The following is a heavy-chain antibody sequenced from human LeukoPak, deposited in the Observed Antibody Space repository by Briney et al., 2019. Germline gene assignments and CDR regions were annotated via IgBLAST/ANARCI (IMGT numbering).Heavy chain of an antibody. D-gene: IGHD2-2*01. V-gene: IGHV3-23*01. J-gene: IGHJ4*02. Sequence: GGSLRLSCAASGFTLSSYAMSWVRQGPGKGLEWVSAISVSGNTYHADSVKGRFTISRDSSKNTLYLQMNSLRAEDAAVYYCARSAIREVPAAKPYYFDYWGQGTLVTVSS. CDR1: GFTLSSYA. CDR3: ARSAIREVPAAKPYYFDY. CDR2: ISVSGNT.